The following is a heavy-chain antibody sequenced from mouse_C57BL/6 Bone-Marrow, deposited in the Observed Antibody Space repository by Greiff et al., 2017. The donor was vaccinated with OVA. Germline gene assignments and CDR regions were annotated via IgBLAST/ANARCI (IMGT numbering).Heavy chain of an antibody. D-gene: IGHD3-2*02. CDR3: ARTGTAQATHY. V-gene: IGHV1-64*01. J-gene: IGHJ4*01. CDR1: GYTFTSYW. CDR2: IHPNSGST. Sequence: VQLQQPGAELVKPGASVKLSCKASGYTFTSYWMHWVKQRPGQGLEWIGMIHPNSGSTNYNEKFKSKATLTVDKSSSTAYMQLSSLTSEDSAVYYCARTGTAQATHYWGQGTSVTVSS.